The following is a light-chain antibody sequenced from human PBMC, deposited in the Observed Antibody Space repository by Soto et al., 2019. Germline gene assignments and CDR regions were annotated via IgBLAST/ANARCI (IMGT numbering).Light chain of an antibody. J-gene: IGKJ2*01. Sequence: EIVMTQSPATLSVSPGERATLSCRASQTVSSNLAWYQQKPGQAPRLLIHGASTRATGVPARFSGSGSGTEFTLTISSLQSEDFAVYYCQQHHNWPPQYTFGLGTKLQIK. CDR2: GAS. V-gene: IGKV3-15*01. CDR3: QQHHNWPPQYT. CDR1: QTVSSN.